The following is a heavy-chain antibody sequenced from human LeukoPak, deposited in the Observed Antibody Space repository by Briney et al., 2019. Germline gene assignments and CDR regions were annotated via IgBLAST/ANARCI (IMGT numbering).Heavy chain of an antibody. Sequence: GGSLRLSCAASGFTFSRYSMNWVRQAPGKGLEWLSFISSISITTYYADSVKGRFTVSRDNAKNSLYLQMNSLRAEDTAMYYCARALVDTSVVTSGLMNWFDPGAREPWSPSPQ. CDR3: ARALVDTSVVTSGLMNWFDP. CDR1: GFTFSRYS. D-gene: IGHD5-18*01. J-gene: IGHJ5*02. CDR2: ISSISITT. V-gene: IGHV3-48*01.